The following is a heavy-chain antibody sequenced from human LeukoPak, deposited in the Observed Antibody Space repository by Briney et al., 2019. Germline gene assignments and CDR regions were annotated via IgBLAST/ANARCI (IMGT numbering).Heavy chain of an antibody. CDR2: IYDSGST. V-gene: IGHV4-59*01. J-gene: IGHJ6*02. D-gene: IGHD5-12*01. Sequence: PSETLSLTCTVSGGSISSYYWNWIRQPPGKGLEWIGYIYDSGSTNYNPSLKSRVTISVGTSKNQFSLKLSSVTAADTAVYYCARGGSGYDSFYYYGMDVWGQGTSVTVSS. CDR3: ARGGSGYDSFYYYGMDV. CDR1: GGSISSYY.